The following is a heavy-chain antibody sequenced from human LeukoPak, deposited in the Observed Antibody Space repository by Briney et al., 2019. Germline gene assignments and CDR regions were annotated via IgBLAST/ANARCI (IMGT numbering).Heavy chain of an antibody. Sequence: GGSLRLSCAASGFTFSSYWMNWARQAPGKGLEWVASINHNGNVNYYVDSVKGRFTISRDNAKNSLYLQMSNLRAEDTAVYYCAKDSRRFRSWFDPWGQGTLVTVSS. CDR1: GFTFSSYW. CDR3: AKDSRRFRSWFDP. J-gene: IGHJ5*02. V-gene: IGHV3-7*03. CDR2: INHNGNVN.